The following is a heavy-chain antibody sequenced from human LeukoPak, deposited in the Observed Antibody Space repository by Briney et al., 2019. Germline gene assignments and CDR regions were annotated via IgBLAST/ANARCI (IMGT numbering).Heavy chain of an antibody. CDR1: GFTFSSCG. J-gene: IGHJ4*02. V-gene: IGHV3-30*18. D-gene: IGHD3-10*01. CDR3: AKDRAWFGKPFDY. Sequence: GGSLRLSCAASGFTFSSCGMHWVRQAPGKGLEWVAVISYDGSNKYYADSVKGRFTISRDNSKNTLYLQMNSLRAEDTAVYYCAKDRAWFGKPFDYWGQGTLVTVSS. CDR2: ISYDGSNK.